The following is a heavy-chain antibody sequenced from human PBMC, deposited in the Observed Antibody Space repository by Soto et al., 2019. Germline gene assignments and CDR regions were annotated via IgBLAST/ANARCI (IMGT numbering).Heavy chain of an antibody. D-gene: IGHD2-2*01. CDR1: GFTFSSYA. V-gene: IGHV3-23*01. CDR2: ISGSGGST. Sequence: GGSLRLSCAASGFTFSSYAMSWVRQAPGKGLEWVSAISGSGGSTYYADSVKGRFTISRDNSKNTLYLQMNSLRAEDTAVYYCAKGARNEKRDIVVVPAAVTLPFDYWGQGTLVTVSS. CDR3: AKGARNEKRDIVVVPAAVTLPFDY. J-gene: IGHJ4*02.